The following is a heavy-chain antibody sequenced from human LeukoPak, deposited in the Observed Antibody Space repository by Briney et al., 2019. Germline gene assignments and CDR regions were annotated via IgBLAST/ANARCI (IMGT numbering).Heavy chain of an antibody. CDR1: GFTFSSYW. D-gene: IGHD3-16*01. Sequence: GGSLRLSCAASGFTFSSYWMSWVRQAPGKGLEWVANIKQDGSEKYYVDSVKGRFTISRDNAKNSLYLQMNSLRAEDTAVYYCAREPLGVMIDTGTFDIWGQGTMVTVSS. CDR3: AREPLGVMIDTGTFDI. V-gene: IGHV3-7*01. CDR2: IKQDGSEK. J-gene: IGHJ3*02.